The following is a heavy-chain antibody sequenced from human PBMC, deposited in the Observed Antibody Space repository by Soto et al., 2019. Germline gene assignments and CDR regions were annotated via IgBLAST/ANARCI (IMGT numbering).Heavy chain of an antibody. Sequence: PSETLSLTCTVSGGSVSSGSYYWSWIRQPPGKGLEWIGYIYYSGSTNYNPSLESRVTISVDTSKNQFSLKLSSVTAADTAVYYCARDIGGYSYGIDYWGQGTLVTVSS. J-gene: IGHJ4*02. V-gene: IGHV4-61*01. CDR2: IYYSGST. CDR3: ARDIGGYSYGIDY. CDR1: GGSVSSGSYY. D-gene: IGHD5-18*01.